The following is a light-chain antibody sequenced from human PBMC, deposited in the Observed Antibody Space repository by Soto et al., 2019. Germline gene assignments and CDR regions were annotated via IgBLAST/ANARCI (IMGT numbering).Light chain of an antibody. CDR3: CSCAGSRV. CDR1: SSDVGSYNL. J-gene: IGLJ3*02. Sequence: QSALTQPDSVSGSPGQSITISCTGTSSDVGSYNLVSWYQQHPGKAPKLMIYEGSKRPSGVSNRFSGSKSGNTASLTISGLQAEDEADYYCCSCAGSRVFGGGTKVTVL. CDR2: EGS. V-gene: IGLV2-23*01.